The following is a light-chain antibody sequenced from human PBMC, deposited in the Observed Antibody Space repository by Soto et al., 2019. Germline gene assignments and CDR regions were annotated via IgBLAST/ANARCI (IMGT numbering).Light chain of an antibody. Sequence: EIVLTQSPGTLSLSPGERATLSCRASQSVSRNYLAWYQQKPGQAPRLLIYGASTRATGIPERFSGSGSGTDFTLIISRLEPEDFAVYFCQQYGSSPPYTLGQGTKVDIK. V-gene: IGKV3-20*01. CDR3: QQYGSSPPYT. CDR1: QSVSRNY. J-gene: IGKJ2*01. CDR2: GAS.